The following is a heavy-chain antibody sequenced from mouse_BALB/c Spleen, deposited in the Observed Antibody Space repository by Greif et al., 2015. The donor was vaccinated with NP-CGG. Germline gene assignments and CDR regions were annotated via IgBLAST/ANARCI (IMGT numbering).Heavy chain of an antibody. V-gene: IGHV5-9-4*01. CDR3: AKAYDYKSILYSRYAMDY. CDR1: GFTFSSYA. D-gene: IGHD2-4*01. CDR2: ISSGGSYT. Sequence: EVKLVESGGGLVKPGGSLKLSCAASGFTFSSYAMSWVRQSPEKRLEWVAEISSGGSYTYYPDTVTGRFTISRDNAKNTLYLEMSSLRSEDTAMYYCAKAYDYKSILYSRYAMDYWGQGTSVTVSS. J-gene: IGHJ4*01.